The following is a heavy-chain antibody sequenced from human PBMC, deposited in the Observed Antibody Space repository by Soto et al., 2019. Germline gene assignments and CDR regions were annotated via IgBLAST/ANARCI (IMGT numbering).Heavy chain of an antibody. CDR3: ARAVITGVLDY. CDR1: GFTFSSYD. Sequence: EVQLVESGGGLVQPGGSLRLSCAASGFTFSSYDMHWVRQVTGKGLEWVSAIGTAGDAYYPNSVKGTFTISRENAKNSLYLQMNSLRAGDTAVYYCARAVITGVLDYWGQGTLVTVSS. CDR2: IGTAGDA. J-gene: IGHJ4*02. D-gene: IGHD1-20*01. V-gene: IGHV3-13*04.